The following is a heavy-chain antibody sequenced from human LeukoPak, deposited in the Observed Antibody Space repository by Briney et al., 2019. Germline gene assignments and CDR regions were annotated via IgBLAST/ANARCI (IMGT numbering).Heavy chain of an antibody. D-gene: IGHD4-17*01. CDR1: GFTFSSYW. CDR2: IKQDGSEK. J-gene: IGHJ4*02. Sequence: GSLRLSCAASGFTFSSYWMSWVRQAPGKGLEWVANIKQDGSEKYYVDSVKGRFTISRDNAKNSLYLQMNSLRAEDTAVYYCARGLGEVWHSWDHWGQGTLVTVSS. V-gene: IGHV3-7*01. CDR3: ARGLGEVWHSWDH.